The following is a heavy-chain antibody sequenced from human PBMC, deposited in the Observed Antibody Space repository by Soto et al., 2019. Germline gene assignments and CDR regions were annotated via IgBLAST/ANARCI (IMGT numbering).Heavy chain of an antibody. V-gene: IGHV3-15*01. CDR2: IKSKTDGGTT. J-gene: IGHJ4*02. Sequence: GGSLRLSCAASGFTFSNAWMSWVRQAPGKGLEWVGRIKSKTDGGTTDYAAPVKGRFTISRDDSKNTLYLQMNSLKTEDTAVYYCTTELSGSYYQPYFDYWGQGTLVTVSS. D-gene: IGHD1-26*01. CDR3: TTELSGSYYQPYFDY. CDR1: GFTFSNAW.